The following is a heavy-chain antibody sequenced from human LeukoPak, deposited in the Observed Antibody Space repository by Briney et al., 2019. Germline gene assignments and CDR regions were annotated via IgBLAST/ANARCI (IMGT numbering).Heavy chain of an antibody. Sequence: GGSLRLSCAASGFTFSSDWMSWVRQAPGKGLEWVANIKQDGSEKYYVDSVKGRFTISRDNAKNSLYLQMNSLRAEDTAVYYCARDYRGYRAPYYFDHWGQGTLVTVSS. CDR3: ARDYRGYRAPYYFDH. CDR2: IKQDGSEK. J-gene: IGHJ4*02. V-gene: IGHV3-7*01. D-gene: IGHD2-15*01. CDR1: GFTFSSDW.